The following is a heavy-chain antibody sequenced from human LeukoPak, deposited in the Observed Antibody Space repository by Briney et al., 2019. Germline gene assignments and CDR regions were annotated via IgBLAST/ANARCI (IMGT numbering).Heavy chain of an antibody. CDR3: ARPGDYGDSIDY. D-gene: IGHD4-17*01. J-gene: IGHJ4*02. CDR1: GFSFSSYW. Sequence: PGGSLRLSCAASGFSFSSYWMSWVRQAPGKGLEWVANIKQDGSEKYYVDSVEGRFTISRDNAKNSLYLQMNSLRAEDTAVYYCARPGDYGDSIDYWGQGTLVTVSS. CDR2: IKQDGSEK. V-gene: IGHV3-7*01.